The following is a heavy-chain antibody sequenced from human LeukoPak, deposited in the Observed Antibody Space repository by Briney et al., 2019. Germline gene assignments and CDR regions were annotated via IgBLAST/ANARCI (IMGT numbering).Heavy chain of an antibody. J-gene: IGHJ6*03. CDR1: GYTFTSYG. Sequence: ASVKVSCKASGYTFTSYGISWVRQAPGQGLEWMGWISAYNGNTNYAQKLQGRVTMTTDTSTSTAYTELRSLRSDDPAVYYCARVYYDFWSGYRYYYMDVWGKGTTVTVSS. V-gene: IGHV1-18*01. CDR3: ARVYYDFWSGYRYYYMDV. D-gene: IGHD3-3*01. CDR2: ISAYNGNT.